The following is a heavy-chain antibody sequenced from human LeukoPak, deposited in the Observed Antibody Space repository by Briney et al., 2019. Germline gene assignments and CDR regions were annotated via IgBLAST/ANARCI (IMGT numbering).Heavy chain of an antibody. J-gene: IGHJ4*02. Sequence: SETLSLTCAVHGGSFSGYHWSWIRQPPGKGLEWIGEINHSGSTNYNPSLKSRVTISVDTSKNQFSLKLSSVTAADTAVYFCATPIYDSSGDWGQGTLVTVSS. CDR2: INHSGST. CDR1: GGSFSGYH. D-gene: IGHD3-22*01. V-gene: IGHV4-34*01. CDR3: ATPIYDSSGD.